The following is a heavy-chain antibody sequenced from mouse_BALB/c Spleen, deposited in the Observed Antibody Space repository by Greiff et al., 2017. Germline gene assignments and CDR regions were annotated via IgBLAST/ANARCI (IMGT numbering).Heavy chain of an antibody. Sequence: EVMLVESGGGLVKPGGSLKLSCAASGFTFSDYYMYWVRQTPEKRLEWVATISDGGSYTYYPDSVKGRFTISRDNAKNNLYLQMSSLKSEDTAMYYCAREPFYEYAEWFAYWGQGTLVTVSA. D-gene: IGHD2-4*01. CDR1: GFTFSDYY. J-gene: IGHJ3*01. CDR2: ISDGGSYT. CDR3: AREPFYEYAEWFAY. V-gene: IGHV5-4*02.